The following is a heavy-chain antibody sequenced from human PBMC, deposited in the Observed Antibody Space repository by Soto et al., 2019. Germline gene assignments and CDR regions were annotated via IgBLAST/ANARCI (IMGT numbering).Heavy chain of an antibody. CDR3: AKDRDYRAVAGLYAFDI. CDR2: ISGSGGST. V-gene: IGHV3-23*01. D-gene: IGHD6-19*01. J-gene: IGHJ3*02. Sequence: GGSLRLSCAASGFTFSSYAMSWVRQAPGKGLEWVSAISGSGGSTYYADSVKGRFTISRDNSKNTLYLQMNSLRAEDTAVYYWAKDRDYRAVAGLYAFDIWGQGTMVTVSS. CDR1: GFTFSSYA.